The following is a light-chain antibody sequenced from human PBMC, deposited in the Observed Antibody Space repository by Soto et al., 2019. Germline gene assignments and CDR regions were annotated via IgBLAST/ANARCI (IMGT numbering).Light chain of an antibody. CDR1: QSVSSNV. V-gene: IGKV3-20*01. J-gene: IGKJ1*01. Sequence: EIVLTQSPGTLSLSPGERATLSCRTSQSVSSNVLTWYQQRPGQAPRLLIYEASSRATGIPDRFSAIGSGKDFTLTIRRLGPEDFGGYDGQQYGNAQWPFGQGTRWIS. CDR2: EAS. CDR3: QQYGNAQWP.